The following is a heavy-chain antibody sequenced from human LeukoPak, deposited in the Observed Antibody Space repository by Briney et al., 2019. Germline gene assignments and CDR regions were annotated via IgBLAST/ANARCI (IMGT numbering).Heavy chain of an antibody. Sequence: ASVKVSCKASGYTFTGYYIHWIRQAPGQGLEWMAVISPSGGSTNYAQKFQGGVTMTRDTPTNTVYMELSSLRTEDTAVYYCASVYLHGMDVWGQGTTVTVSS. J-gene: IGHJ6*02. CDR2: ISPSGGST. V-gene: IGHV1-46*01. D-gene: IGHD2-8*01. CDR1: GYTFTGYY. CDR3: ASVYLHGMDV.